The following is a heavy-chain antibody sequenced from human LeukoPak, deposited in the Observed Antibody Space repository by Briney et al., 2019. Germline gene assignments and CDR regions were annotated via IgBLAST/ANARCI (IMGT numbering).Heavy chain of an antibody. CDR3: AKVEGDYAPYYYYYYMDV. J-gene: IGHJ6*03. CDR2: ISGSGGST. Sequence: PGGSLRLSCAASGFTFSSYAMSWVRQAPGKGLEWVSAISGSGGSTYYADSVKGRFTISRDNSKNTLYLQMNSLRAEDTAVYYCAKVEGDYAPYYYYYYMDVWGKGTTVTVSS. D-gene: IGHD4-17*01. V-gene: IGHV3-23*01. CDR1: GFTFSSYA.